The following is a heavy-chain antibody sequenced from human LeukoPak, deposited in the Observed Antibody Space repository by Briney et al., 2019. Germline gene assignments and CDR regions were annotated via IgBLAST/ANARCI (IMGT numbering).Heavy chain of an antibody. V-gene: IGHV3-66*01. D-gene: IGHD5-18*01. CDR1: GFTVSSNY. J-gene: IGHJ4*02. CDR2: LYSGGST. CDR3: AREGHGYSYGYLNT. Sequence: GGSLRLSCVASGFTVSSNYMSWVRQAPGKGLEWGSVLYSGGSTNYADSVKGRFTISRDNAKNSLYLQMNSLRAEDTAVYYCAREGHGYSYGYLNTWGQGTLVTVSS.